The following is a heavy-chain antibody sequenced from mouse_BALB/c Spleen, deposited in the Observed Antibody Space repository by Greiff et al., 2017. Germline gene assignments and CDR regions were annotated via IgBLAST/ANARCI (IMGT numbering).Heavy chain of an antibody. V-gene: IGHV5-17*02. D-gene: IGHD2-1*01. Sequence: EVKLMESGGGLVQPGGSLKLSCAASGFTFSSYTMSWVRQTPEKRLEWVAYISSGSSTIYYADTVKGRFTISRDNPKNTLFLQMTSLRSEDTAMYYCARGGNSFAYWGQGTLVTVSA. J-gene: IGHJ3*01. CDR1: GFTFSSYT. CDR3: ARGGNSFAY. CDR2: ISSGSSTI.